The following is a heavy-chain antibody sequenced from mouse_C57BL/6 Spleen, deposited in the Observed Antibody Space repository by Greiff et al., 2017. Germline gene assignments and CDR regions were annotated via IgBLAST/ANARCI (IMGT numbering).Heavy chain of an antibody. CDR1: GFTFSSYA. CDR2: LSSGGDYI. J-gene: IGHJ3*01. V-gene: IGHV5-9-1*02. Sequence: DVQLVESGEGLVKPGGSLKLSCAASGFTFSSYAMSWVRQTPEKRLEWVAYLSSGGDYIYYADTVKGRFTISRDNARNTLYLQMSSLKSEDTAMYYCTRATAQAPGTYWGQGTLVTVSA. CDR3: TRATAQAPGTY. D-gene: IGHD3-2*02.